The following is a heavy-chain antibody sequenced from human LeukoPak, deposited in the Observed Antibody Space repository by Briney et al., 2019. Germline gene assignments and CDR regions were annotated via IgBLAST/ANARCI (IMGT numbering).Heavy chain of an antibody. CDR2: INSDGSST. CDR3: ARGPAEGNFDY. J-gene: IGHJ4*02. CDR1: GFTFSSYG. V-gene: IGHV3-74*01. D-gene: IGHD6-13*01. Sequence: GGSLRLSCAASGFTFSSYGMSWVRQAPGKGLVWVSRINSDGSSTSYEDPVKGRFTISRDNAKNTLYLQMNSLRAEDTAVYYCARGPAEGNFDYWGQGTLVTVSS.